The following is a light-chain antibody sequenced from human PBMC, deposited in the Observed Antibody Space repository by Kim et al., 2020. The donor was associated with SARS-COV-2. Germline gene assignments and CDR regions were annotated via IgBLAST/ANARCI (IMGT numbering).Light chain of an antibody. J-gene: IGLJ3*02. V-gene: IGLV3-19*01. CDR1: SLRSYD. CDR3: NSRDSSGNHWV. Sequence: LGQTVRITCQGDSLRSYDASWYQQRPGQAPVLVIYGKNNRPSGIPDRFSGSSSGNTASLTITGAQAEDEADYYCNSRDSSGNHWVFGGGTKLTVL. CDR2: GKN.